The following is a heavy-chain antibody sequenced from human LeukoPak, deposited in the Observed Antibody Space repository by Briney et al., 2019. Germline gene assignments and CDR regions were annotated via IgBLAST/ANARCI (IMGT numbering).Heavy chain of an antibody. CDR3: AMVRGVDYYYGMDV. J-gene: IGHJ6*02. V-gene: IGHV1-18*01. CDR1: GYTFTSYG. D-gene: IGHD3-10*01. CDR2: ISAYNGNT. Sequence: ASVKVSCKASGYTFTSYGISWVRQAPGQGLEWMGWISAYNGNTNYAQKLQGRVTMTTDASTSTAYMELRSLRSDDTAVYYCAMVRGVDYYYGMDVWGQGTTVTVSS.